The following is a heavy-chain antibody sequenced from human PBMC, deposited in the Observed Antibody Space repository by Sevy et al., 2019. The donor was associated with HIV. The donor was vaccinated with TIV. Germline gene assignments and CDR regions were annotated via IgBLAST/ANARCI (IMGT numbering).Heavy chain of an antibody. CDR2: IYTGRST. J-gene: IGHJ3*02. D-gene: IGHD3-22*01. CDR3: ARGSTYYYDDSGYSTRGDAFDI. V-gene: IGHV3-53*01. Sequence: GGSQRLSCAASGFTVSSNHMTWVRQAPGKGLEWVSVIYTGRSTYYAESVKGRFTISRDNSKNTVYLRMNSLRAEDTAVYYCARGSTYYYDDSGYSTRGDAFDIWGQGTMVTVSS. CDR1: GFTVSSNH.